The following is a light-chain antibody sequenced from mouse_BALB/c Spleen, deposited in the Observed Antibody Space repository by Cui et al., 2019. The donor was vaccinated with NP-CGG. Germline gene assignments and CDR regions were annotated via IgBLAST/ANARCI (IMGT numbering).Light chain of an antibody. Sequence: QAVVTKESVVTTSPGEIVTLTCRSSTGAVTTSNYANWVQEKPDHLFTGLIGGTNNRAPGVPARFSGSLIGDKAALTITGAQTEDEAIYFCALWYSNHWVFGGGTKLTVL. CDR1: TGAVTTSNY. CDR3: ALWYSNHWV. J-gene: IGLJ1*01. CDR2: GTN. V-gene: IGLV1*01.